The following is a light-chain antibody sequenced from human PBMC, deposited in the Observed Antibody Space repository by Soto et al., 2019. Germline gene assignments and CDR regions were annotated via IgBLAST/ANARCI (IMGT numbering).Light chain of an antibody. CDR2: NNG. Sequence: QAVVTQPPSVSGAPGQSVTISCTGTSGNIGAGYDVHWYQQPPGSTPKLLIYNNGNRPSGVPDRFSGFKSGASASLTITGLQAEDEADYYCHSYDSSLGGARVFGGGTKVTVL. J-gene: IGLJ3*02. CDR1: SGNIGAGYD. V-gene: IGLV1-40*03. CDR3: HSYDSSLGGARV.